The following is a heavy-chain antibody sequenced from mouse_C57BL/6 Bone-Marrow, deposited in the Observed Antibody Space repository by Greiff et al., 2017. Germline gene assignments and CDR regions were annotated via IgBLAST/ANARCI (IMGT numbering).Heavy chain of an antibody. J-gene: IGHJ2*01. D-gene: IGHD4-1*01. CDR2: INPYNGGT. CDR3: ARLGVFDY. Sequence: EVQLQESGPVLVKPGASVKMSCKASGYTFTDYYMNWVKQSHGKSLEWIGVINPYNGGTSYNPQFKGKATLTVDKSSSTAYMELNSLTSEDSAVYYCARLGVFDYWGQGTTLTVSS. V-gene: IGHV1-19*01. CDR1: GYTFTDYY.